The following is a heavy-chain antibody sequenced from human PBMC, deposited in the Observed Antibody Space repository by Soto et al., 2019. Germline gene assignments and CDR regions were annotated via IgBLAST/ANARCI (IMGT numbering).Heavy chain of an antibody. CDR1: GFTFSSYA. J-gene: IGHJ4*02. Sequence: GGSLSLSCAASGFTFSSYAMSWVRQAPGKGLEWVSAISGSGGSTYYADSVKGRFTISRDNSKNTLYLQMNSLRAEDTAVYYCAKDRSSSWSPRGGSDYWGQGTLVTAPQ. CDR2: ISGSGGST. D-gene: IGHD6-13*01. V-gene: IGHV3-23*01. CDR3: AKDRSSSWSPRGGSDY.